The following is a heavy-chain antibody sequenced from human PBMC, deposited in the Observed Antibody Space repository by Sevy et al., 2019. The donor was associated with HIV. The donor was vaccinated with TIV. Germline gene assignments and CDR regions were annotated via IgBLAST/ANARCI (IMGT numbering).Heavy chain of an antibody. D-gene: IGHD3-22*01. V-gene: IGHV3-23*01. CDR2: ISGSGVGT. Sequence: GGSLRLSCAASRFTLRSYAMSWVRQAPGKGLEWVSAISGSGVGTYYADSVKGRFTISRDNSKNTLYLQMNSLRAEDTAVYYCAKDVRYDSSGYFDYWGQGILVTVSS. CDR1: RFTLRSYA. CDR3: AKDVRYDSSGYFDY. J-gene: IGHJ4*02.